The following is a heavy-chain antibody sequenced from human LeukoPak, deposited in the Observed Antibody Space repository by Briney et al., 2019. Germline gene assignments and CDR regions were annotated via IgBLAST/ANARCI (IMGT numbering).Heavy chain of an antibody. V-gene: IGHV5-51*01. D-gene: IGHD3-22*01. Sequence: RGESLKISCKGSGYSFTSYWIGWVRQMPGKGLEWMGIIYPGDSDTRYSPSFQGQVTISADKSISTAYLQWSSLKASDTAMYYCARRRHYYDSSGPVTYYYMDVWGKGTTVTVSS. CDR1: GYSFTSYW. CDR2: IYPGDSDT. J-gene: IGHJ6*03. CDR3: ARRRHYYDSSGPVTYYYMDV.